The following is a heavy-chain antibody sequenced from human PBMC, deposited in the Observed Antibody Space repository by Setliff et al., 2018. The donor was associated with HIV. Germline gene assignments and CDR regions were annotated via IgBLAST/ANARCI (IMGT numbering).Heavy chain of an antibody. J-gene: IGHJ5*02. CDR3: ARGEDYSDYNNWFGP. V-gene: IGHV4-39*01. CDR1: GGSITSDNYS. Sequence: PSETMSLTCTVSGGSITSDNYSWGWIRQPPGKGLEWIGTFFSTGAAYYNPSLKSRVVISVDTSKNQFSLKLASVTAADTSIYYCARGEDYSDYNNWFGPWGQGILVTVSS. D-gene: IGHD4-17*01. CDR2: FFSTGAA.